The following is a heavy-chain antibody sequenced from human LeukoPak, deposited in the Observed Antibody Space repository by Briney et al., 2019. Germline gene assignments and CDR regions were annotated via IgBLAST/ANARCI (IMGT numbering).Heavy chain of an antibody. D-gene: IGHD5-18*01. CDR3: ARADFEGYSYDY. CDR2: IYYDGSNK. V-gene: IGHV3-33*01. Sequence: QTGGSLRLSCAASGFTFSSYGMHWVRQAPGKGLEWVAIIYYDGSNKFYADSAKGRFTISRDTSKNTLYLQMNSLRAEDAAVYYCARADFEGYSYDYWGQGTLVTVSS. J-gene: IGHJ4*02. CDR1: GFTFSSYG.